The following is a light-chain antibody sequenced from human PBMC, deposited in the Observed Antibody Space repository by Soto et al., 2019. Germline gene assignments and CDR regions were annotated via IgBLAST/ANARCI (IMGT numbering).Light chain of an antibody. CDR2: KVS. J-gene: IGKJ1*01. Sequence: DVVMPHSPLSLPVTLGQPASISCRSSQSLVYRDGNTYLHWFQQRPGQSPRRLIHKVSIRDSGVPDRFSGSGSGTDFTLKISRVEPEDVGVYYCMQHTHWPWTFGQGTKV. V-gene: IGKV2-30*01. CDR1: QSLVYRDGNTY. CDR3: MQHTHWPWT.